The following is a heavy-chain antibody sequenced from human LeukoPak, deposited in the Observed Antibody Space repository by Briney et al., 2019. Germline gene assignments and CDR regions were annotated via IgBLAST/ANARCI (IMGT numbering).Heavy chain of an antibody. J-gene: IGHJ5*01. CDR1: GVTLSTYA. CDR3: ARSDWLDS. CDR2: ISSSGSGDNT. V-gene: IGHV3-23*01. Sequence: GGSLRLSCAASGVTLSTYAMSWARQAPGKGLEWVLGISSSGSGDNTYYADSVKGRFTISRDSSKNTLFLHMNTLRAEDTAVYYCARSDWLDSWGQGTLVIVSS.